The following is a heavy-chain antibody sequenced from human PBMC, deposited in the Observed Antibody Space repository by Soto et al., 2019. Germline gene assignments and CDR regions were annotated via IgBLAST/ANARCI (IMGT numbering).Heavy chain of an antibody. CDR1: SGSVSNYY. D-gene: IGHD2-15*01. V-gene: IGHV4-4*07. CDR3: ARASVGPPGGGSWTMPFDS. Sequence: QVQLQESGPGLVKPSETLTLTYKVSSGSVSNYYWIWIRQPAGKGLEWIGRIYTGGSTNYNPSLMSRVTMSVDTSKNQFSLRLTSVTAADTAVYYCARASVGPPGGGSWTMPFDSWGRGTLVTVSS. J-gene: IGHJ4*02. CDR2: IYTGGST.